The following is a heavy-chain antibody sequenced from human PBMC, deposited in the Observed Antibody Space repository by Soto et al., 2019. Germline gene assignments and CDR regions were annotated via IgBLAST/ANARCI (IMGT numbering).Heavy chain of an antibody. CDR1: GYTFTGYY. CDR3: AREVVEMATIYDY. V-gene: IGHV1-2*02. Sequence: QVQLVQSGAEVKKPGASVKVSCKASGYTFTGYYMHWVRQAPGQGLEWMGWINPNSGGTNYAQKLQGRSTMTRDTSISTAYLELSSLRSDDTAVYYCAREVVEMATIYDYWGQGTLVTVSS. CDR2: INPNSGGT. D-gene: IGHD5-12*01. J-gene: IGHJ4*02.